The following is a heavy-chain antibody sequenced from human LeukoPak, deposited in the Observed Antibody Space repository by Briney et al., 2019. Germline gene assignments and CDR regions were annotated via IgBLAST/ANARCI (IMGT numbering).Heavy chain of an antibody. Sequence: GGSLSLSCAASGFTFSSYAMSWVRQAPGKGLEWVAFISWDGTIKYYADSVKGRFSISRDNSKNTLSLQMNSLRGEDTAVYYCARDRDIVVVTDPHYWGQGTLVTVSS. CDR3: ARDRDIVVVTDPHY. CDR1: GFTFSSYA. V-gene: IGHV3-30-3*01. J-gene: IGHJ4*02. D-gene: IGHD2-21*02. CDR2: ISWDGTIK.